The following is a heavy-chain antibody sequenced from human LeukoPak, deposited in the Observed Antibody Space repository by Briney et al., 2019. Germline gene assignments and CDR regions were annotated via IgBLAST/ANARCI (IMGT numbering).Heavy chain of an antibody. CDR1: GLTFSSYS. CDR2: ISSSSTFT. Sequence: PGGSLRLPCAASGLTFSSYSMNWVRQAPGKGLEWVSSISSSSTFTYYADLVKGRFTTSRDNAKHSIYLQMTSLRAEATAVYYRARPPGSGSYKRWVHYWGQGTLLTLCS. V-gene: IGHV3-21*01. CDR3: ARPPGSGSYKRWVHY. D-gene: IGHD1-26*01. J-gene: IGHJ4*02.